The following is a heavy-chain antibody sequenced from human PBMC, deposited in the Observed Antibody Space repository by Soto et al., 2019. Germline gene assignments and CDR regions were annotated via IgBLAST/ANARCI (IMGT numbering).Heavy chain of an antibody. CDR1: GGSFSGYY. CDR2: INHSGST. Sequence: PSETLSLTCAVYGGSFSGYYWSWIRQPPGKGLEWIGEINHSGSTNYNPSLKSRVTISVDTSKNQFSLKLSSVTAADTAVYYCARGGILVVVIATDWFDPWGQGTLVTVSS. D-gene: IGHD2-21*01. V-gene: IGHV4-34*01. CDR3: ARGGILVVVIATDWFDP. J-gene: IGHJ5*02.